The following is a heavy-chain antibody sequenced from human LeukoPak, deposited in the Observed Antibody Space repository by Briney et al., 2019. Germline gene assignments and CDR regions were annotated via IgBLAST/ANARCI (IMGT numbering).Heavy chain of an antibody. CDR1: GYTFTGYY. D-gene: IGHD6-6*01. J-gene: IGHJ5*02. V-gene: IGHV1-2*02. Sequence: GASVKVSCKASGYTFTGYYMHWVRQAPGQGREGMGWINPNSGGTNYAQKFQGRVTMTRDTSISTAYMELSRLRYDDTAVYYCARGRLGSSAAHWFDPWGQGTLVTVSS. CDR2: INPNSGGT. CDR3: ARGRLGSSAAHWFDP.